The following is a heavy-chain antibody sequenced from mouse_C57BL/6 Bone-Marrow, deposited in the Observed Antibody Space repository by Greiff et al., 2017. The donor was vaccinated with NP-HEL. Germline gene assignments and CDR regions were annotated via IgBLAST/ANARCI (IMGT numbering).Heavy chain of an antibody. Sequence: VKLMESGPGLVQPSQSLSITCTVSGFSLTSYGVHWVRQSPGKGLEWLGVIGSGGSTDYNAAFIARLSISKDNSKIQVFFKMNSLQADDTAIYYCASQLGRWAMDYWGQGTSVTVSS. V-gene: IGHV2-2*01. CDR2: IGSGGST. J-gene: IGHJ4*01. CDR1: GFSLTSYG. CDR3: ASQLGRWAMDY. D-gene: IGHD4-1*02.